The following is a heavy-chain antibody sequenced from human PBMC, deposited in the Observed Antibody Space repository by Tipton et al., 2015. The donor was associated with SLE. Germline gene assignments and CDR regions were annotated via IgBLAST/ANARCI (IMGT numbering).Heavy chain of an antibody. V-gene: IGHV4-39*07. CDR3: SRQVYGDYSPNWFDP. CDR2: IHYSGST. J-gene: IGHJ5*02. CDR1: GGSISSRSHY. Sequence: GLVKPSETLSLTCSVSGGSISSRSHYWGWTRQPPGKGLEWIRSIHYSGSTYDNPSLKSRLTISVDTSKNQFSLKLSSVAAADTAVYYCSRQVYGDYSPNWFDPWGQGILVTVSS. D-gene: IGHD4-17*01.